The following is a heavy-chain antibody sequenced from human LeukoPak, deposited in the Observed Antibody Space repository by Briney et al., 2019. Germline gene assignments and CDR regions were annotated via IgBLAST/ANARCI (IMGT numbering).Heavy chain of an antibody. D-gene: IGHD2-2*01. V-gene: IGHV4-59*01. CDR2: ILLSGDT. CDR1: GDSINGYY. CDR3: ARGRHLSGSTSDLSWYFDY. Sequence: PAGTLSLTCKASGDSINGYYWSWIRQPPGKGLEWIGHILLSGDTNYNPSLRSGVTISVDTSKSQFSLKLTSVTGADTSVYYCARGRHLSGSTSDLSWYFDYWGEGILVTVSS. J-gene: IGHJ4*02.